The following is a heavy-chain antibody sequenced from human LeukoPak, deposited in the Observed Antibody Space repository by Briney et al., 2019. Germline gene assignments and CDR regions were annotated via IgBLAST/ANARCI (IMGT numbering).Heavy chain of an antibody. Sequence: GESLQISSKGSGYSFTNYWIGWVRQMPGKGLEWMGIIYPGDSDTRYSPSFQGQVTISADKSISTAYLQWSSLKTSDTAMYYCARLEIVDIAVADRGWFDPWGQGTLVTVSS. CDR2: IYPGDSDT. V-gene: IGHV5-51*01. D-gene: IGHD6-19*01. CDR1: GYSFTNYW. J-gene: IGHJ5*02. CDR3: ARLEIVDIAVADRGWFDP.